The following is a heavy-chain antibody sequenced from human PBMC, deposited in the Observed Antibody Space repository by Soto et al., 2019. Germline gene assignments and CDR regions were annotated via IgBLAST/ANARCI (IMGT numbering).Heavy chain of an antibody. D-gene: IGHD5-18*01. CDR3: ARARSRDTAMATYSGDDY. J-gene: IGHJ4*02. CDR2: SSATGAGT. V-gene: IGHV3-21*01. CDR1: GFTFSSYG. Sequence: PGGSLRLSCAASGFTFSSYGMTWVRQAPGKGLEWVSFSSATGAGTYYADSVKGRFTISRDNAKNSLYLQMNSLRAEDTAVYYCARARSRDTAMATYSGDDYWGQGTLVTVSS.